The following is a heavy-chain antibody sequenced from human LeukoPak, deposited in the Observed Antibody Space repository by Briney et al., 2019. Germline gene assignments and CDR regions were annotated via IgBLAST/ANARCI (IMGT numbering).Heavy chain of an antibody. CDR1: GFTFSSYE. J-gene: IGHJ4*02. D-gene: IGHD5-18*01. CDR3: AKEGYGDGPYFDY. CDR2: IRYDGSNK. Sequence: GGSLRLSCAASGFTFSSYEMNWVRQAPGKGLEWVAFIRYDGSNKYYADSVKGRFTISRDNSKNTLYLQMNSLRAEDTAVYYCAKEGYGDGPYFDYWGQGTLVTVSS. V-gene: IGHV3-30*02.